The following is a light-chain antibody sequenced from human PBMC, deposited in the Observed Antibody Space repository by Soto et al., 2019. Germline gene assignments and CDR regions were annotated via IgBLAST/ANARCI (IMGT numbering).Light chain of an antibody. Sequence: EIVLTQSPGTLSLSPGERATLSCRASQSVSSSYLAWYQQKPGQAPRLLIYGASSRATGLPDRFSGSGSGTAFTITISRLAPGDFAVYYGQQYVSSPPSFAFGQGTRLEIK. CDR3: QQYVSSPPSFA. CDR1: QSVSSSY. CDR2: GAS. J-gene: IGKJ5*01. V-gene: IGKV3-20*01.